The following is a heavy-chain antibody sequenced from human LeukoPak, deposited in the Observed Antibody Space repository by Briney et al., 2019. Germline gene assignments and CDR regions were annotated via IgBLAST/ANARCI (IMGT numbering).Heavy chain of an antibody. Sequence: PGGSLRLSCAASGFTVRNNYMSWVRQAPGKGLEWVSSISSSSSYIYYADSVKGRFTISRDNAKNSLSPQMNSLRAEDTAVYYCARDLSGSYLPIDGHHAFDIWGQGTMVTVSS. V-gene: IGHV3-21*01. CDR2: ISSSSSYI. J-gene: IGHJ3*02. D-gene: IGHD1-26*01. CDR3: ARDLSGSYLPIDGHHAFDI. CDR1: GFTVRNNY.